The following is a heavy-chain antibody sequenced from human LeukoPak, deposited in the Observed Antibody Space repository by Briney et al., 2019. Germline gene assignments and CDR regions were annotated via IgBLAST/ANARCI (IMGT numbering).Heavy chain of an antibody. Sequence: GGSLRLSCAASGFPFSTYAMSWVRQAPGKGLEWVAHIKQDGTEKYYVDSVKGRFTISRDNAKNSLFLQMNSLRAEDTAVYYCASVACSAVTCFGFLFFDYWGQGTLVTVSS. V-gene: IGHV3-7*01. CDR2: IKQDGTEK. D-gene: IGHD2-15*01. J-gene: IGHJ4*02. CDR1: GFPFSTYA. CDR3: ASVACSAVTCFGFLFFDY.